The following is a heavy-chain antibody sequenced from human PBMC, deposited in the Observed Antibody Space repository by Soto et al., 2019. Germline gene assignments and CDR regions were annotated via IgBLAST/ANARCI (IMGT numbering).Heavy chain of an antibody. D-gene: IGHD4-17*01. Sequence: SVKVSCKASGYTFTSYAMHWVRQAPGQRLEWMGRIIAIHGIAKYAQKFQGRVTITADTSTSTAYMELSSLRSEDTAVYYCARERVTTYLFDYWGQGTLVTVSS. CDR1: GYTFTSYA. CDR3: ARERVTTYLFDY. J-gene: IGHJ4*02. CDR2: IIAIHGIA. V-gene: IGHV1-69*04.